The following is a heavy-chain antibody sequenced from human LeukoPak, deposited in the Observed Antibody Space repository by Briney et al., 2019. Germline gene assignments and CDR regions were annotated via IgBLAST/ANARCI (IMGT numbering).Heavy chain of an antibody. V-gene: IGHV1-2*02. CDR3: ARGYGSSWYDY. D-gene: IGHD6-13*01. CDR1: GYSFIDNY. Sequence: ASVKVSCKASGYSFIDNYIHWVRQAPGQGLEWMGWINSNRGETKNAQKFRGRVTMTRDTSISTAYMEMNSLTSDDTAVYYCARGYGSSWYDYWGQGALVTVTS. CDR2: INSNRGET. J-gene: IGHJ4*02.